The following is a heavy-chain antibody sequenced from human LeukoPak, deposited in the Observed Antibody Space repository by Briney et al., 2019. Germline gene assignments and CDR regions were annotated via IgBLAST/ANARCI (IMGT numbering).Heavy chain of an antibody. CDR1: GFTFSSYG. Sequence: QSGGSLRLSCAASGFTFSSYGMHWVRQAPGKGLEWVAFIRYDGSNKYYADSVKGRFTISRDNSKNTLYLQMNSLRAEDTAVYYCAREDIAVAGTYFDPWGQGTLVTVSS. CDR3: AREDIAVAGTYFDP. D-gene: IGHD6-19*01. V-gene: IGHV3-30*02. J-gene: IGHJ5*02. CDR2: IRYDGSNK.